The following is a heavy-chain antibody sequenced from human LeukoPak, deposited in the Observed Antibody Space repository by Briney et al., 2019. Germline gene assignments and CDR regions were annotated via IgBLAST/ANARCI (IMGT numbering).Heavy chain of an antibody. Sequence: GGSLRLSCAASGFTVSDNYMNWVRQAPGKGLECVSTISGSGGGTYYADSVKGRFTISRDNSKNTLYLQMNSLRAEDSAVYHCAKDTGQLGIREVFDAWGQGTMVTVSS. J-gene: IGHJ3*01. D-gene: IGHD7-27*01. CDR2: ISGSGGGT. CDR3: AKDTGQLGIREVFDA. V-gene: IGHV3-23*01. CDR1: GFTVSDNY.